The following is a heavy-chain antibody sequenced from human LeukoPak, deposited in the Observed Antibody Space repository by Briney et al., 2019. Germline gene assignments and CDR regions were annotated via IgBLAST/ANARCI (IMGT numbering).Heavy chain of an antibody. Sequence: ESGPTLVKPTQTLTLTCTFSGFSLTTSEVGVGWIRQPPGKALEWLALIYWTDDKRYSPSLKNRLTITKDTSKNQVVLTLTNMDPVDTATYYCAQAYSRALYPDLYYFDYWGQGALVTVSS. J-gene: IGHJ4*02. D-gene: IGHD6-19*01. CDR2: IYWTDDK. V-gene: IGHV2-5*01. CDR3: AQAYSRALYPDLYYFDY. CDR1: GFSLTTSEVG.